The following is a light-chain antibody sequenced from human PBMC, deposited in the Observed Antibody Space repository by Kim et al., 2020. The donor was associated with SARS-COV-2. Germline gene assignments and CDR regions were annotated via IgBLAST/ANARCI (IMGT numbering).Light chain of an antibody. V-gene: IGLV1-44*01. CDR3: AVWDDSLEGPV. CDR1: SSNIGSHS. CDR2: SND. Sequence: GQWVTISCPGSSSNIGSHSVNWYQQVPGTAPKLAIHSNDQRPSGVPDRFSGSQSGTSASLTITGVQSGDEADYYCAVWDDSLEGPVFGGGTQLTVL. J-gene: IGLJ2*01.